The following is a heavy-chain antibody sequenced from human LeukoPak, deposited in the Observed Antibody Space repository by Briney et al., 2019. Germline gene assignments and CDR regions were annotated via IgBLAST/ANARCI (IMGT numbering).Heavy chain of an antibody. Sequence: ASVKVSCKASGYTFTSYAMHWVRQAPGQRLEWMGWINAGNGNTKYSQKFQGRVTITRDTSASTAYMELSSLRSEDTAVCYCARVITMVRGGLGYWGQGTLVTVSS. V-gene: IGHV1-3*01. D-gene: IGHD3-10*01. CDR1: GYTFTSYA. J-gene: IGHJ4*02. CDR2: INAGNGNT. CDR3: ARVITMVRGGLGY.